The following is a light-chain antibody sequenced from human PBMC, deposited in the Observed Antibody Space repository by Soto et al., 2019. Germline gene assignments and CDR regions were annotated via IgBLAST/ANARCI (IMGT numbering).Light chain of an antibody. CDR3: QQYNNWPLT. V-gene: IGKV3-15*01. CDR2: DAS. Sequence: EMMMTQSPATLSVSPGESATLSCRASQSVSSNLARYQQKPGQAPRLLIYDASTRATGIPARFSGSGSGTEFTLTISSLQSEDFAIYYCQQYNNWPLTFGQGTKLEIK. J-gene: IGKJ2*01. CDR1: QSVSSN.